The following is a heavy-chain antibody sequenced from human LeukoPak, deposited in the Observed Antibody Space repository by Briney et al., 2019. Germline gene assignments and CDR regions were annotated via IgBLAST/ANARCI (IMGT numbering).Heavy chain of an antibody. CDR2: ISWNSGSI. Sequence: PGGSLRLSCAASGFTFDDYAMHWVRQAPGKGLEWVSGISWNSGSIGYADSVKGRFTISRDNAKNSLYLQMNSLRAEDTALYYCAKDMYSSSNYLFDYWGQGTLVTVSS. D-gene: IGHD6-13*01. J-gene: IGHJ4*02. V-gene: IGHV3-9*01. CDR3: AKDMYSSSNYLFDY. CDR1: GFTFDDYA.